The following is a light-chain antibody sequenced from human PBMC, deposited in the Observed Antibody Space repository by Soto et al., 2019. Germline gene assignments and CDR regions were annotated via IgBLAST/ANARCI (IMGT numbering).Light chain of an antibody. CDR1: QSVSGN. V-gene: IGKV3-15*01. CDR3: HQYNKWPLT. Sequence: EIVMTQSPVTLSVSPGERATLSCRASQSVSGNLAWYQQKPGQAPSLLIYATSTKATGISARFSGSGSGTDFTLTISSLQSEDFALYYCHQYNKWPLTFGGGTKVEIK. J-gene: IGKJ4*01. CDR2: ATS.